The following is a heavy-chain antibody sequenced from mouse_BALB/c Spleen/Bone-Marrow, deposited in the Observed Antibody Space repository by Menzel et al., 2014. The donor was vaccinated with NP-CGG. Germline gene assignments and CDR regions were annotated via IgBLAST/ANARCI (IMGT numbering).Heavy chain of an antibody. CDR2: INSDGGIT. J-gene: IGHJ4*01. Sequence: EVKLVESGGGLVQPGESLKLSCESNEYEFPSHDMSWVRKTLEKRLELVAAINSDGGITDYPDTMERRFTISRDNTKKTLYLQMSSLRSEDTALYYCARHGFYYAMDYWGQETSVTVSS. CDR3: ARHGFYYAMDY. V-gene: IGHV5-2*03. CDR1: EYEFPSHD.